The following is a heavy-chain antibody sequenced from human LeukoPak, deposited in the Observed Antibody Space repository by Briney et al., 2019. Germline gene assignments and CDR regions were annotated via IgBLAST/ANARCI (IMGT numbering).Heavy chain of an antibody. CDR1: GGSIRSYY. J-gene: IGHJ4*02. D-gene: IGHD3-9*01. CDR2: IHYSGST. V-gene: IGHV4-59*01. Sequence: PSETLSLTCTVSGGSIRSYYWSWIRQPPGKGLEWIGYIHYSGSTNYNPSLKSRVSISGDTSKNQFSLKLSSVTAADTAVYYCARAFRYYDILTGLDYWGQGALVTVSS. CDR3: ARAFRYYDILTGLDY.